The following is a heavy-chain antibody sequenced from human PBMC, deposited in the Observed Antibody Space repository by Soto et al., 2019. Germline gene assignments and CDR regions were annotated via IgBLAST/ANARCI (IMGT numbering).Heavy chain of an antibody. J-gene: IGHJ6*03. Sequence: GGSLRLSCAASGFTFSNAWMSWVRQAPGKGLEWVGRIKSKTDGGTTDYAAPVKVRFTISRDDSKNTLYLQMNSLKTEDTAVYYCTTDIVVVTAINYYYYMDVWGKGTTVTVSS. CDR1: GFTFSNAW. CDR3: TTDIVVVTAINYYYYMDV. CDR2: IKSKTDGGTT. D-gene: IGHD2-21*02. V-gene: IGHV3-15*01.